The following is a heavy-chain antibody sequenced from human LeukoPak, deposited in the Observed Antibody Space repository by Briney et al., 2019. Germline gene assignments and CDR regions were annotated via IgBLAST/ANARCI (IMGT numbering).Heavy chain of an antibody. CDR2: INPNSGGT. CDR1: GYIFNSYA. V-gene: IGHV1-2*02. D-gene: IGHD6-19*01. CDR3: ARDPVSSGWYVSWFDP. Sequence: ASVKVSCKASGYIFNSYAMNWVRQAPGQGLEWMGWINPNSGGTNYAQKFQGRVTMTRDTSISTAYMELSRLRSDDTAVYYCARDPVSSGWYVSWFDPWGQGTLVTVSS. J-gene: IGHJ5*02.